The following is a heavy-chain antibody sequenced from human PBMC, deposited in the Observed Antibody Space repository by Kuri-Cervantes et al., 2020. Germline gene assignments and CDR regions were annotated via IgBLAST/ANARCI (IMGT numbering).Heavy chain of an antibody. V-gene: IGHV5-51*01. D-gene: IGHD4-23*01. Sequence: GESLKISCKGSGYMSTTYWIGWVRQMPGKGLEWMGIIYPGDSNTRYSPSFQGQVTISADRSISTAYLQWSSLKASDTAMYYCARRLRWPYNYFDYWGQGTLVTVSS. J-gene: IGHJ4*02. CDR1: GYMSTTYW. CDR3: ARRLRWPYNYFDY. CDR2: IYPGDSNT.